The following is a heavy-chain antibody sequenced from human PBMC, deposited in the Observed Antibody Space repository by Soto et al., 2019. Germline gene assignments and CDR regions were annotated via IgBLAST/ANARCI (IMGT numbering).Heavy chain of an antibody. J-gene: IGHJ3*02. CDR2: IYPGESDT. V-gene: IGHV5-51*01. D-gene: IGHD5-12*01. CDR3: ASQEMATKNVDAFDI. CDR1: GYSFTSYW. Sequence: GESLKIPCKGSGYSFTSYWIGWVRQMPGKGLEWMGIIYPGESDTRYSPSFQGQVTISADKSISTAYLQWSSLKASDTAMYYCASQEMATKNVDAFDIWGQGTMVTVSS.